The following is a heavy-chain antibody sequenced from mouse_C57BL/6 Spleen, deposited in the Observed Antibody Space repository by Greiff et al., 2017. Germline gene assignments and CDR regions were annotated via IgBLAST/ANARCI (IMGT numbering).Heavy chain of an antibody. CDR1: GFTFSSYT. CDR3: ERDGYGGYAMDY. Sequence: EVHLVESGGGLVKPGGSLKLSCAASGFTFSSYTMSWVRQTPEQRLEWVATISGGGGNTYYPDSVKGRCTISRDNDKNTLYLQMSSLRSEDTALYCYERDGYGGYAMDYWGQGTSVTVSS. V-gene: IGHV5-9*01. CDR2: ISGGGGNT. J-gene: IGHJ4*01. D-gene: IGHD2-2*01.